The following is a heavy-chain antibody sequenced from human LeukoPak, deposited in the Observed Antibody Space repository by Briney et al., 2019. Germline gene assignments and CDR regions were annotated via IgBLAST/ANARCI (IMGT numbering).Heavy chain of an antibody. CDR2: INTDGSST. J-gene: IGHJ4*02. CDR1: GFTVSSNY. Sequence: GGSLRLSCAASGFTVSSNYMSWVRQAPGKGLVWVSRINTDGSSTSYADSVKGRFTISRDNAKNTLYLQMNSLRAEDTAVYYCARESLLIAAPFDYWGQGTLVTVSS. V-gene: IGHV3-74*01. D-gene: IGHD6-6*01. CDR3: ARESLLIAAPFDY.